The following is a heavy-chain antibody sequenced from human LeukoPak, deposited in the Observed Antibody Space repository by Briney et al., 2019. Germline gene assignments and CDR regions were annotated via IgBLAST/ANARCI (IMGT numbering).Heavy chain of an antibody. Sequence: SGGSLRLSCAASGFTFSSYAMSWVRQAPGKGLEWVSAISGSGDSTYYADSVKGRFTISRDNSKNTLYLQMNSLRAEDTAVYYCAKACSGGSCYSENYYYYGMDVWGQGTTVTVSS. CDR2: ISGSGDST. V-gene: IGHV3-23*01. CDR1: GFTFSSYA. J-gene: IGHJ6*02. CDR3: AKACSGGSCYSENYYYYGMDV. D-gene: IGHD2-15*01.